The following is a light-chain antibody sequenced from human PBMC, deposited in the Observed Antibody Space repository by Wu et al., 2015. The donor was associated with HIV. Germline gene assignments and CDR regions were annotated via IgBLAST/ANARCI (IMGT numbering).Light chain of an antibody. CDR1: QDITNY. CDR3: TKSITVAPXT. CDR2: AAS. Sequence: DIQMTQSPSSLSASVGDRVTITCRASQDITNYLAWYQQKPGKVPKLLIFAASTLQSGVPSRFSGSGSGTDFTLTISGLQPEDVATYYCTKSITVAPXTFGQGTKVE. V-gene: IGKV1-27*01. J-gene: IGKJ1*01.